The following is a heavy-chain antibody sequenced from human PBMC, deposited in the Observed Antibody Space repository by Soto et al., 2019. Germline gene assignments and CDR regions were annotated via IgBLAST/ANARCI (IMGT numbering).Heavy chain of an antibody. Sequence: QVHLVESGGGVVQPGRSLRLSCAASGFNFRTYPMHWVRQAPGKGLEWVAAISYDGGDKYYSDSVKGRFTFSRDNSKNTLYLQMNSLRADDTAVYYCAQGSGGSYWDWYFDLWGRGTLVTVSS. CDR2: ISYDGGDK. D-gene: IGHD2-15*01. V-gene: IGHV3-30-3*01. CDR3: AQGSGGSYWDWYFDL. J-gene: IGHJ2*01. CDR1: GFNFRTYP.